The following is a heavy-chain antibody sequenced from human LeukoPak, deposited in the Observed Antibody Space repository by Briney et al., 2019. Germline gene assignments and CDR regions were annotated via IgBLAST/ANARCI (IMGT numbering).Heavy chain of an antibody. CDR2: IYTGGST. J-gene: IGHJ4*02. V-gene: IGHV4-4*07. D-gene: IGHD3-3*01. CDR1: GGSISSYY. Sequence: PSETLSLTCTVSGGSISSYYWSWIRQPAGKGLEWIGRIYTGGSTNYNPSLKSRVTMSVDTSKNQFSLKLSSVTAADTAVYYCAREGYDFWSGYYSIGNFDYWGQGTLVTVSS. CDR3: AREGYDFWSGYYSIGNFDY.